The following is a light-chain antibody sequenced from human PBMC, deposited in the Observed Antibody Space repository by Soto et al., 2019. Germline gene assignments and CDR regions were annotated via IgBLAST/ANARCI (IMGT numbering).Light chain of an antibody. J-gene: IGKJ2*01. CDR1: QSVRSSY. CDR2: GAS. V-gene: IGKV3-20*01. Sequence: IVLTQSPGTLSLSPGERATLSCRASQSVRSSYLARFQQKPGQAPRLLIYGASSRATGIPDRFSGSESGTDFTLTISRLEPEDFAVYYCQQYGSTPKTFGQGTKLEIK. CDR3: QQYGSTPKT.